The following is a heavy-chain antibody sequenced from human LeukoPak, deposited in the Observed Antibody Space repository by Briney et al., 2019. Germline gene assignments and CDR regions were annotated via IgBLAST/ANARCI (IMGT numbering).Heavy chain of an antibody. Sequence: SSETLSLTCAVYGGSFSGYYWSWIRQPPGKGLEWIGEINHSGSTNYNPSLKSRVTISVDTSKNQFSLKLSSVTAADTAVYYCARGSGRDGYNGGYRAFDIWGQGTMVTVSS. CDR2: INHSGST. CDR1: GGSFSGYY. CDR3: ARGSGRDGYNGGYRAFDI. J-gene: IGHJ3*02. D-gene: IGHD5-24*01. V-gene: IGHV4-34*01.